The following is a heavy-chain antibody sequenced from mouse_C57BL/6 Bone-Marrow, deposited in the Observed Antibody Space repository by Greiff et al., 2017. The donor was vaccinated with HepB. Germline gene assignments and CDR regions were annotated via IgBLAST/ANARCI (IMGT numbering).Heavy chain of an antibody. J-gene: IGHJ3*01. CDR1: GYTFTDYE. CDR2: IDPETGGT. Sequence: QVQLQQSGAELVRPGASVTLSCKASGYTFTDYEMHWVKQTPVHGLEWIGAIDPETGGTAYNQKFKGKAILTADKSSSTAYTELRSLTSEDSAVYFCTTPFAYWGQGTLVTVSA. CDR3: TTPFAY. V-gene: IGHV1-15*01.